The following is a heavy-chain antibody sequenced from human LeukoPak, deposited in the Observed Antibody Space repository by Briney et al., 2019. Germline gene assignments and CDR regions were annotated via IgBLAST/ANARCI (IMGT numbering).Heavy chain of an antibody. CDR2: IYYSGST. CDR1: GGSISSSNYY. D-gene: IGHD2-8*02. V-gene: IGHV4-39*07. J-gene: IGHJ3*02. CDR3: AKNRVLASGMAFDI. Sequence: SETLSLTCTVSGGSISSSNYYWGWIRQPPGKGLEWIGSIYYSGSTYNNPSLKSRVTMSLDTSKNQFSLKLSSVTAADTAMYYCAKNRVLASGMAFDIWGQGTMVTVSS.